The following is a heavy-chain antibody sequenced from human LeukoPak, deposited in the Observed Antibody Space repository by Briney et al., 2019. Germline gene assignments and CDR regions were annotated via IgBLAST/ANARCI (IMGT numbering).Heavy chain of an antibody. CDR1: GGSISSSSYY. D-gene: IGHD3-9*01. CDR2: IYYSGST. J-gene: IGHJ6*03. Sequence: SETLSLTCTVSGGSISSSSYYWGWIRQPPGKGLEWIGSIYYSGSTYYNPSLKSRVTISVDTSKNQFSLKLNSVTAADTAVYYCASSKRSSGIRYFDWFRYYYYYMDVWGKGTTVTISS. CDR3: ASSKRSSGIRYFDWFRYYYYYMDV. V-gene: IGHV4-39*01.